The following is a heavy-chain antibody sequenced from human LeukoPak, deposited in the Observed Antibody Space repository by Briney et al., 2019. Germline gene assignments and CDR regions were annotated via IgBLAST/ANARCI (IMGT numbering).Heavy chain of an antibody. V-gene: IGHV3-23*01. D-gene: IGHD3-3*01. J-gene: IGHJ4*02. CDR3: AGVVTSFPYFDY. CDR2: ISNSAGST. Sequence: GGSLRLSCAASGFTFSSSVTSWVRQAPGKGLDWVSGISNSAGSTYYADSVKGRFTISRDNSKNTLYLQMNSLRAEDTAVYYCAGVVTSFPYFDYWGQGTLVTVSS. CDR1: GFTFSSSV.